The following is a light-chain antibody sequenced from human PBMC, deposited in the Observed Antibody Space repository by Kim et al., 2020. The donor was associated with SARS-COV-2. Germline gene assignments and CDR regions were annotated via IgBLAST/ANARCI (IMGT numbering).Light chain of an antibody. CDR3: NSRDSSGNHWV. Sequence: ALGQTVRITCQRDSLRSYYASWYQQKPGQAPVLVIYGKNNRPSGIPDRFSGASSGNTASLTITGAQEEDEADYYCNSRDSSGNHWVFGGGTQLTVL. CDR1: SLRSYY. V-gene: IGLV3-19*01. CDR2: GKN. J-gene: IGLJ3*02.